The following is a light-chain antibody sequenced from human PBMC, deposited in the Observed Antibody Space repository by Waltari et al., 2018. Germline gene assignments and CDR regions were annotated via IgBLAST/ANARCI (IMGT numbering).Light chain of an antibody. CDR2: GAF. Sequence: EIVLTQSPGTLFLSPGESATLSCRASQSVSNNQLAWYQQSPGQAPRLVIYGAFARATAIPDRFSGTGSGTDFTLTITSLQPEDFATYYCHQSHTVPHTFGQGTKLEIK. CDR3: HQSHTVPHT. V-gene: IGKV3-20*01. J-gene: IGKJ2*01. CDR1: QSVSNNQ.